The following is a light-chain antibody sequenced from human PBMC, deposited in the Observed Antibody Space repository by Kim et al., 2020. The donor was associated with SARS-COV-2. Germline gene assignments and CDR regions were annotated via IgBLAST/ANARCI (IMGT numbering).Light chain of an antibody. CDR2: SNN. V-gene: IGLV1-44*01. CDR1: SSNIGSNT. J-gene: IGLJ2*01. CDR3: AAWDDSLNGVV. Sequence: ELTQPPSASGTPGQRVTISCSGSSSNIGSNTVNWYQQLPGTAPKLLIYSNNQRPSGVPDRFSGSRSGTSASLAISGLQSEDEADYYCAAWDDSLNGVVFGGGTKVTVL.